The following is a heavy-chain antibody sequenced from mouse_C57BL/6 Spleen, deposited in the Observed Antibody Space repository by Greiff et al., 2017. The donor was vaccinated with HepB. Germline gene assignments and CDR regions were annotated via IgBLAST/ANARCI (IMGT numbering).Heavy chain of an antibody. J-gene: IGHJ1*03. CDR1: GFTFTDYY. CDR2: IRNKANGYTT. D-gene: IGHD1-1*01. V-gene: IGHV7-3*01. CDR3: ARSQTLSSYGYFDV. Sequence: EVKLLESGGGLVQPGGSLSLSCAASGFTFTDYYMSWVRQPPGKALEWLGFIRNKANGYTTEYSESVKGRFTISRDNSQSILYLQMNALRAEDSATYYCARSQTLSSYGYFDVWGTGTTVTVSS.